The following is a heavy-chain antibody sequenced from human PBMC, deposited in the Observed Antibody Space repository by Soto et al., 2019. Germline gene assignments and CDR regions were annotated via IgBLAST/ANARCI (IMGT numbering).Heavy chain of an antibody. CDR1: GFGVSNYG. CDR3: ARGEGGTDEAFDI. J-gene: IGHJ3*02. Sequence: QVQLVESGGGVVQPGESLRLSCAASGFGVSNYGMHWVRQAPGKGLEWVAVIWKDENNKYYRDSVKGRFTISRDNSKNTVELQMSSLRGEDTAVYYCARGEGGTDEAFDIWGQGTMVTVSS. D-gene: IGHD3-16*01. CDR2: IWKDENNK. V-gene: IGHV3-33*01.